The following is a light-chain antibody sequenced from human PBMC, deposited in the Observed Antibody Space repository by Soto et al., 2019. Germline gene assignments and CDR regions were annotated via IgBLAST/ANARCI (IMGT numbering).Light chain of an antibody. J-gene: IGKJ1*01. V-gene: IGKV3-20*01. Sequence: EIVLTQTPGALSLCPGERATLSCRASQSIIRSYLASYQLKPGQAPRLLIYVASNGSTGIPDRFSGSGSGTDFTLTISRLEPEDFAVFYCQQDSNTRTFGQGTKVDIK. CDR1: QSIIRSY. CDR2: VAS. CDR3: QQDSNTRT.